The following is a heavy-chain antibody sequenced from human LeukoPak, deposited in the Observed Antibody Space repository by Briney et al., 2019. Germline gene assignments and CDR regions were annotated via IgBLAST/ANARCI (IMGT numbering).Heavy chain of an antibody. CDR1: GVPFGTNA. D-gene: IGHD5-18*01. CDR2: IGNTET. J-gene: IGHJ4*02. V-gene: IGHV3-23*01. Sequence: GGSLRLACATSGVPFGTNAVSWFRRAPGKGLEWVATIGNTETFYADSVTGRFTISRDNSKNTVNLQMNRLRVEDTAIYYCAKDWIQFNRVFDCFDSWGQGTLVTVSS. CDR3: AKDWIQFNRVFDCFDS.